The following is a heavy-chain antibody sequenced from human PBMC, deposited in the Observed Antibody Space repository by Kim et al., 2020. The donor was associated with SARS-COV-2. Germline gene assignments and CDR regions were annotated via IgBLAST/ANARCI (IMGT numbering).Heavy chain of an antibody. CDR3: SGPLESRYYYYDMDV. J-gene: IGHJ6*02. V-gene: IGHV3-48*02. Sequence: DSVKGRFTISRDNAKNSLYLQMNSLRDEDTAVYYCSGPLESRYYYYDMDVWGQGTTVTVSS.